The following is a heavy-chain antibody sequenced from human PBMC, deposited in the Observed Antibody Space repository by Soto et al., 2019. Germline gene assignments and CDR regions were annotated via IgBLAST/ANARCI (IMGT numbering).Heavy chain of an antibody. CDR2: ISYDGSNK. Sequence: AGGSLRLSCAASGFTFSSYGMHWVRQAPGKGLEWVAVISYDGSNKYYADSVKGRFTISRDNSKNTLYLQMSSLRSEDTAVYYCARKGDPYSNYAWVGMDVWGQGTTVTVSS. CDR1: GFTFSSYG. V-gene: IGHV3-30*03. J-gene: IGHJ6*02. CDR3: ARKGDPYSNYAWVGMDV. D-gene: IGHD4-4*01.